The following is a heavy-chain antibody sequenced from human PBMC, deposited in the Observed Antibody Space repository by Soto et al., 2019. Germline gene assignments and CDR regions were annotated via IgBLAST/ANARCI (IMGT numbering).Heavy chain of an antibody. V-gene: IGHV3-72*01. Sequence: EVQLVESGGGLVQPGGSLRLSCAASGFTFSDHYMDWVRQAPGKGLEWVGRIRDKANSYTTEYAASVKGRFTISRDDSKNSLFLHMNSLESEDTAVYYCARDGRSYGGFFDYWGQGTLVTVSS. J-gene: IGHJ4*02. CDR3: ARDGRSYGGFFDY. CDR1: GFTFSDHY. D-gene: IGHD1-26*01. CDR2: IRDKANSYTT.